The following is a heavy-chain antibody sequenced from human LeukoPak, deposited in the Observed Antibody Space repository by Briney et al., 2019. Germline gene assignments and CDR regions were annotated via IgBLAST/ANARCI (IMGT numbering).Heavy chain of an antibody. D-gene: IGHD1-26*01. CDR3: ARAAGATVFDY. CDR1: GGSISSYY. V-gene: IGHV4-59*01. CDR2: IYYSGST. Sequence: SETLSLTCTVSGGSISSYYWSWIRQPPGKGLEWTGYIYYSGSTNYNPSLKSRVTISVDTSKNQFSLKLSPVTAADTAVYYCARAAGATVFDYWGQGTLVTVSS. J-gene: IGHJ4*02.